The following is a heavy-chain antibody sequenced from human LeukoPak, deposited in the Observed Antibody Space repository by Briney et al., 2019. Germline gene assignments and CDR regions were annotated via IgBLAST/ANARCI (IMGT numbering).Heavy chain of an antibody. CDR3: ARAPVTLPPLAFDI. CDR1: GGSISSGDYY. D-gene: IGHD2-21*02. Sequence: PSETLSLTCTVSGGSISSGDYYWSWIRQPPGKGLEWIGYIYYSGSTYYNPSLKSRFTISVDTSKNQFSLKLSSVTAADTAVYYCARAPVTLPPLAFDIWGQGTMVTVSS. V-gene: IGHV4-30-4*01. J-gene: IGHJ3*02. CDR2: IYYSGST.